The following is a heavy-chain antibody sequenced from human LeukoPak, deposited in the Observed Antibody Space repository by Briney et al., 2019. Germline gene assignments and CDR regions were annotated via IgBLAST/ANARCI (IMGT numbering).Heavy chain of an antibody. D-gene: IGHD4-23*01. Sequence: SETLSLTCTVSGVSISSYYWSWVRQPPGKGLEWIGFIHYSGSSYYNPSLRSRVTLSLDTSKNQFSLKLRSVTAEDSAVYYCARFKSGGWSYFDSWGQGTPVTVSS. V-gene: IGHV4-59*01. CDR1: GVSISSYY. J-gene: IGHJ4*02. CDR2: IHYSGSS. CDR3: ARFKSGGWSYFDS.